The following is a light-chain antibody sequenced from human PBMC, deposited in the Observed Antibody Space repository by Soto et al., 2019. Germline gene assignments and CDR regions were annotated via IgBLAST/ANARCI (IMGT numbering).Light chain of an antibody. Sequence: DIQVTQSPSFVSASVGDRVTISCRASQGISSWLAWYQQKAGKAPKLLIYAASTLESGVPSRFSGSGSGTEFTLTISSLQPEDFATYYCQQLHGYPITFGQGTLLEIK. CDR3: QQLHGYPIT. CDR2: AAS. CDR1: QGISSW. V-gene: IGKV1-12*01. J-gene: IGKJ5*01.